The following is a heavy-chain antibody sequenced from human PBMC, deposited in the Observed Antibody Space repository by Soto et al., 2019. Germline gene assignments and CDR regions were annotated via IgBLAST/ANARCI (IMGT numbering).Heavy chain of an antibody. CDR3: ATCQLAPYYYAMQM. CDR2: IYDSGNT. J-gene: IGHJ6*04. D-gene: IGHD1-1*01. Sequence: SETLSVTCGVSGDSITTYKWWTWVRQTPSRGLEWIGEIYDSGNTRYNPSLKSRVTISKDTSKNQLSLKLNSVTVADTAVYYCATCQLAPYYYAMQMWGKGTTVTVS. CDR1: GDSITTYKW. V-gene: IGHV4-4*02.